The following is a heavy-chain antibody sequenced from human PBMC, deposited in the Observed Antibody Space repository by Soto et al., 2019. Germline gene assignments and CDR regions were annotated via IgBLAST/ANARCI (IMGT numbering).Heavy chain of an antibody. CDR3: ARRLTRGVIGWFDP. Sequence: SETLSLTCTVSGGSISSGTYYWGWIRQPPGKGLEWIGSLYYTGRTYYSPSLKSRVTISVDTSKNHFSLNLTSVTAADTAVYYCARRLTRGVIGWFDPWGQGTLVTVSS. CDR1: GGSISSGTYY. D-gene: IGHD3-10*01. V-gene: IGHV4-39*02. CDR2: LYYTGRT. J-gene: IGHJ5*02.